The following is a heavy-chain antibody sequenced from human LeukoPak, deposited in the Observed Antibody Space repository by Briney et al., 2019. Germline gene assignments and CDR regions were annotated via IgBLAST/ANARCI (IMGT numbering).Heavy chain of an antibody. CDR3: AKGGATVVAGFYYFDY. CDR2: ISSSGGST. V-gene: IGHV3-23*01. CDR1: GFTFSSYA. J-gene: IGHJ4*02. D-gene: IGHD4-23*01. Sequence: GGSLRLSCAASGFTFSSYAMSWVRQAPGKGLEWVSAISSSGGSTYYADSVKGRFTISRDNSKNTLYLQMNSLRAEDTAVYYCAKGGATVVAGFYYFDYWGQGTLVTVSS.